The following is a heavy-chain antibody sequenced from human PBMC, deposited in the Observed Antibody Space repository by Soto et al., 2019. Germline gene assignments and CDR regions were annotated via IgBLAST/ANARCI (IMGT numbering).Heavy chain of an antibody. CDR3: ARFDMVASIFDY. Sequence: SETLSLTCTVSGPSVTSHYWSWIRQPPGKGLEWIGYIYHTGSTNYNPSLKRRVTISVDTSKNQFSLKLSSVTAADTAVYYCARFDMVASIFDYWGQGTLVTVSS. V-gene: IGHV4-59*02. CDR2: IYHTGST. D-gene: IGHD5-12*01. J-gene: IGHJ4*02. CDR1: GPSVTSHY.